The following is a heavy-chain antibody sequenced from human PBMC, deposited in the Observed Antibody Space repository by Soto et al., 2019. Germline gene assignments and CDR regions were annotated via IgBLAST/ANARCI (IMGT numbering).Heavy chain of an antibody. CDR2: INHSGST. D-gene: IGHD2-2*01. Sequence: PSETLSLTCAVYGGSFSGYYWSWIRQPPGKGLEWIGEINHSGSTNYNPSLKSRVTISVDTSKNQFSLKLSSVTAADTAVYYCARCLTVVVVPAARWFDPWGQGTLVTVS. CDR1: GGSFSGYY. CDR3: ARCLTVVVVPAARWFDP. J-gene: IGHJ5*02. V-gene: IGHV4-34*01.